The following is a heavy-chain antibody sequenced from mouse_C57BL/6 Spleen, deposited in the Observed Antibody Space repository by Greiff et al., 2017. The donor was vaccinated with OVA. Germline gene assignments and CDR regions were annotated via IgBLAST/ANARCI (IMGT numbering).Heavy chain of an antibody. CDR2: SRNKANDYTT. J-gene: IGHJ4*01. Sequence: EVQLVESGGGLVQSGRSLRLSCATSGFTFSDFYMEWVRQAPGKGLEWIAASRNKANDYTTEYSASVKGRFIVSRDTSQSILYLQMNALRAEDTAIYYCARDAIAMDYWGQGTSVTVSS. CDR1: GFTFSDFY. CDR3: ARDAIAMDY. V-gene: IGHV7-1*01.